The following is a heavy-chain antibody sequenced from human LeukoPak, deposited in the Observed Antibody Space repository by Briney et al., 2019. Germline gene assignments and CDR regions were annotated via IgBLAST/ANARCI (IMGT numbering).Heavy chain of an antibody. D-gene: IGHD6-6*01. Sequence: GGSLRLSCAASGFTFSSYALHWVRQAPGKGLEWVSVISYDGGKEYYADSVKGRFTISRDNSKNTLYLQMNSLRGEDTAVYYCARDRNSASSNNRFDPWGQGTLVTVSS. J-gene: IGHJ5*02. CDR1: GFTFSSYA. CDR3: ARDRNSASSNNRFDP. CDR2: ISYDGGKE. V-gene: IGHV3-30-3*01.